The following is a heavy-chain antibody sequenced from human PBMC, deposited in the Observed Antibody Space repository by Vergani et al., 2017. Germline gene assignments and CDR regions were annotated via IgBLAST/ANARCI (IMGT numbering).Heavy chain of an antibody. D-gene: IGHD3-10*01. CDR3: ARDLGAGDMVRGVIRGRLPDDY. CDR2: ISSSSSTI. J-gene: IGHJ4*02. Sequence: EVQLVESGGGLVQPGGSLRLSCAASGFTFSSYSMNWVRQAPGKGLEWVSYISSSSSTIYYADSVKGRFTISRDNAKNSLYLQMNSLRDEETAVYYCARDLGAGDMVRGVIRGRLPDDYWGQGTLVTVSS. CDR1: GFTFSSYS. V-gene: IGHV3-48*02.